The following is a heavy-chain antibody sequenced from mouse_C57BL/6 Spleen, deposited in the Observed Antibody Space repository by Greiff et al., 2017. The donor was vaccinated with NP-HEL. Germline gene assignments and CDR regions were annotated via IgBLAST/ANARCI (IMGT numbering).Heavy chain of an antibody. CDR2: INYDGSST. Sequence: EVMLVESEGGLVQPGSSMKLSCTASGFTFSDYYMAWVRQVPEKGLEWVANINYDGSSTYYLDSLKSRFIISRDNAKNILYLQMSSLKSEDTATYYCARGRFTTAFDYWGQGTTLTVSA. D-gene: IGHD1-2*01. V-gene: IGHV5-16*01. CDR1: GFTFSDYY. CDR3: ARGRFTTAFDY. J-gene: IGHJ2*01.